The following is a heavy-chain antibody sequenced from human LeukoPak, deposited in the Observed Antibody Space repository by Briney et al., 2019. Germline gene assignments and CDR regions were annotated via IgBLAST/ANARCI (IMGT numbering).Heavy chain of an antibody. V-gene: IGHV1-2*02. J-gene: IGHJ3*02. D-gene: IGHD3-22*01. CDR2: INPNSGGT. CDR1: GYTFTGYY. CDR3: ARVGTNSGDSSGYSWFGDAFDI. Sequence: AASVKVSCKASGYTFTGYYMHWVRQAPGQGLEWMGWINPNSGGTNYAQKFQGRVTMTRDTSISTAYLQWSSLKASDTAVYYCARVGTNSGDSSGYSWFGDAFDIWGQGTMVTVSS.